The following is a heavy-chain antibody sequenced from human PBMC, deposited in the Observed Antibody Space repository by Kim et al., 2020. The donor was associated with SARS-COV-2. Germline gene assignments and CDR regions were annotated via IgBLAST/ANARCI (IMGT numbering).Heavy chain of an antibody. J-gene: IGHJ4*02. V-gene: IGHV3-7*01. CDR1: GTIFEYYW. CDR2: IKHDGSEK. CDR3: AIEGEGRKYRHFDY. D-gene: IGHD2-2*02. Sequence: GGSLRLSCEASGTIFEYYWMSWVRQVPGEGLEWVANIKHDGSEKQYVESVKGRFTISRDNDENSLFLEMTRLRVEDTAVYYCAIEGEGRKYRHFDYWGQGTLVTVSS.